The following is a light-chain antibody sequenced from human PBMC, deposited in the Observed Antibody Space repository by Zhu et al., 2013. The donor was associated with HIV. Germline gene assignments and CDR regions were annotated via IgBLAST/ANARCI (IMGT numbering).Light chain of an antibody. J-gene: IGKJ5*01. CDR1: QIINSN. CDR2: GAT. V-gene: IGKV3-15*01. CDR3: QQYNNWPLT. Sequence: VLTQSPGTLSLSPGERATLSCRASQIINSNSLAWYQQKPGQAPRLLIYGATTRAAAIPARFSGSGSGTEYALTISSLQSEDFAVYYCQQYNNWPLTFGQGTRLEIK.